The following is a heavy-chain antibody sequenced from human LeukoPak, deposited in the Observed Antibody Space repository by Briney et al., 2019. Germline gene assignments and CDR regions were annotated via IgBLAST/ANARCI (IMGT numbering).Heavy chain of an antibody. V-gene: IGHV3-9*01. CDR3: AKNYGSGTPLDY. D-gene: IGHD3-10*01. CDR2: ISWNSGTV. J-gene: IGHJ4*02. CDR1: GFTFDDYA. Sequence: GGSLRLSCVASGFTFDDYAMHWVRQPPGKGLEWVSGISWNSGTVTYADSVKGRFTISRDNSKNTLYLQMNSLRAEDTAVYYCAKNYGSGTPLDYWGQGTLVTVSS.